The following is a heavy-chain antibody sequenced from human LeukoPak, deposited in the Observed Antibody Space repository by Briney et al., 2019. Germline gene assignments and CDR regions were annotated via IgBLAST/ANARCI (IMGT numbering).Heavy chain of an antibody. D-gene: IGHD6-13*01. CDR3: AKPYYLPSWFPPFDY. CDR1: GFTLSSYG. CDR2: IRYDGSNK. V-gene: IGHV3-30*02. J-gene: IGHJ4*02. Sequence: PGGSLRLSCAASGFTLSSYGMHWVRQAPGKGLEWVAFIRYDGSNKYYADSVKDRFTISRDNSKNTLYLQMNSLRAEDTAVYYCAKPYYLPSWFPPFDYWGQGTLVTVSS.